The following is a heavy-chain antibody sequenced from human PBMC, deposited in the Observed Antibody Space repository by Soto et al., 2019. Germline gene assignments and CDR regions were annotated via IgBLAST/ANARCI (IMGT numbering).Heavy chain of an antibody. J-gene: IGHJ6*02. V-gene: IGHV1-69*13. D-gene: IGHD2-2*02. CDR1: GGTFSSYA. CDR3: ARASGYCSSTSCYTNYYYGMDV. Sequence: SVKVSCKASGGTFSSYAISWVRQAPGQGLEWMGGIIPIFGTANYAQKFQGRVTITADESTSTAYMELSSLRSEDTAVYYCARASGYCSSTSCYTNYYYGMDVWGQGTTVTVSS. CDR2: IIPIFGTA.